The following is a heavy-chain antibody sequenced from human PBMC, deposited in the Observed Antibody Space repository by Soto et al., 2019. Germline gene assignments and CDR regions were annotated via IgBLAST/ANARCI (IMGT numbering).Heavy chain of an antibody. CDR3: ARPHGGSSGWDNWFDP. CDR2: IYYSGFT. CDR1: GGSITSGGYY. V-gene: IGHV4-31*03. J-gene: IGHJ5*02. D-gene: IGHD6-25*01. Sequence: SETLSLTCTVSGGSITSGGYYWSWIRQHPGKGLEWIGYIYYSGFTYYNPSLKSRVTISVDTSKNQFSLKLSSVTAADTAVYYCARPHGGSSGWDNWFDPWGQGTLVTVSS.